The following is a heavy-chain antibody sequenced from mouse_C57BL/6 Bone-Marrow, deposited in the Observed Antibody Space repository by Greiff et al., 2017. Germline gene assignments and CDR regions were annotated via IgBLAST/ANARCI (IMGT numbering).Heavy chain of an antibody. CDR2: IHPNSGST. J-gene: IGHJ1*03. Sequence: LQQPGAELVKPGASVKLSCKASGYTFTSYWMHWVKQRPGQGLEWIGMIHPNSGSTNYNEKFKSKATLTVDKTSSTAYMQLSSLTSEDSAVYYCAIHYGSVYWYFDVWGTGTTVTVSS. CDR1: GYTFTSYW. D-gene: IGHD1-1*01. V-gene: IGHV1-64*01. CDR3: AIHYGSVYWYFDV.